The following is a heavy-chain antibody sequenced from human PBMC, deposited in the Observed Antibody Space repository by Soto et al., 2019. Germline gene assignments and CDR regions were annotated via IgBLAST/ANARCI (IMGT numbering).Heavy chain of an antibody. D-gene: IGHD4-4*01. CDR1: GFTVSRNY. CDR2: TYSGGST. Sequence: GGALILSFATSGFTVSRNYMSWGRPAPGKGLEWVSVTYSGGSTYYADSVKGRFTISRDNSKNTLYLQMNSLRAEDTAVYYCARGPHYSNLDYWGQGTLVTVSS. V-gene: IGHV3-53*01. CDR3: ARGPHYSNLDY. J-gene: IGHJ4*02.